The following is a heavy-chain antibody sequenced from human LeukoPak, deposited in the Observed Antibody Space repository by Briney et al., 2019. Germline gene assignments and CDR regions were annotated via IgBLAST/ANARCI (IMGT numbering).Heavy chain of an antibody. D-gene: IGHD3-9*01. V-gene: IGHV3-7*01. CDR2: IKQDGSEK. Sequence: GGSLRLSCAASGFTFSSYWMSWVRQAPGKGLEWVANIKQDGSEKYYVDSVKGRFTISRDNAKNSLYLQMNSLRAEDTAVYYCAKDMGDILTGYPIDYWGQGTLVTVSS. J-gene: IGHJ4*02. CDR1: GFTFSSYW. CDR3: AKDMGDILTGYPIDY.